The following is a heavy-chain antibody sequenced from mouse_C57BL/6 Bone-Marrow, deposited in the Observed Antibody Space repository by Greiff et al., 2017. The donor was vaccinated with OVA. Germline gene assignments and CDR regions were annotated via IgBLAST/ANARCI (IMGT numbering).Heavy chain of an antibody. CDR3: ARDYYGSSPHWYFDV. Sequence: VQLKESVAELVRPGASVKLSCTASGFNITNTYMHWVKQRPEQGLEWIGRIDPANGNTKYAPKFQGTATITADTSSNTAYLQLSSLTSEDTAIYYCARDYYGSSPHWYFDVWGTGTTVTVSS. CDR1: GFNITNTY. D-gene: IGHD1-1*01. CDR2: IDPANGNT. J-gene: IGHJ1*03. V-gene: IGHV14-3*01.